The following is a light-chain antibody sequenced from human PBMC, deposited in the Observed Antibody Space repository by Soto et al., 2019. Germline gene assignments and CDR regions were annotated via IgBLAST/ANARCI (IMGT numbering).Light chain of an antibody. CDR2: AAS. Sequence: EVLMTQSPATLSVSPGEGATLSCRARQSVSSNLAWYQQKPGRAPRRLISAASTRATGIPARFSGSGSGTEFTPTISSLQSEDFAVYYCQQYNNWPPSWTFGQGTKVDNK. CDR3: QQYNNWPPSWT. J-gene: IGKJ1*01. CDR1: QSVSSN. V-gene: IGKV3D-15*01.